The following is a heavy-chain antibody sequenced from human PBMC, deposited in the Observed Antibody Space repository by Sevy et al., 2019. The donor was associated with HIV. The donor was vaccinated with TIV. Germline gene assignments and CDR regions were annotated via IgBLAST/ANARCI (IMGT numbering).Heavy chain of an antibody. CDR2: ISSSSSYI. D-gene: IGHD3-10*01. CDR1: GSTFSSYS. CDR3: ARDDTMVRGVIIY. Sequence: GGSLRLSCAASGSTFSSYSMNWVRHAPGKGLEWVSSISSSSSYIYYADSVKGRFTISRDNAKNSLYLQMNSLRAEDTAVYYCARDDTMVRGVIIYWGQGTLVTVSS. V-gene: IGHV3-21*01. J-gene: IGHJ4*02.